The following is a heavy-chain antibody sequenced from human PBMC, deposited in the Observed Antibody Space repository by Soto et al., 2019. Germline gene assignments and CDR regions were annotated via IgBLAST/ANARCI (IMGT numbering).Heavy chain of an antibody. Sequence: SVKVSCKASGGTFSSYAISWVRQAPGQGLEWMGGIIPIFGTANYAQKFQGRVTITADESTSTAYMELSSLRSEDTAVYYCARAGDYYDSSGSPNPPDGWFDPWGQGTLVTVSS. CDR3: ARAGDYYDSSGSPNPPDGWFDP. J-gene: IGHJ5*02. D-gene: IGHD3-22*01. CDR2: IIPIFGTA. CDR1: GGTFSSYA. V-gene: IGHV1-69*13.